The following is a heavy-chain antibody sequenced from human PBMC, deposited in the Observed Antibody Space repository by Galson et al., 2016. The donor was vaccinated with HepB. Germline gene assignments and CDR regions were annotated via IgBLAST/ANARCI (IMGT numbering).Heavy chain of an antibody. J-gene: IGHJ4*02. D-gene: IGHD2-2*01. CDR1: GFTFSDYY. V-gene: IGHV3-11*01. CDR2: ISSRSSTI. Sequence: SLRLSCAASGFTFSDYYMNWIRQAPGKALEWISYISSRSSTIYYADSVKGRFTISRDNAKNSLYLQMNSLRAEDTAVYYCARAPVNSTTCCYYVDYCGQSTLGTVSS. CDR3: ARAPVNSTTCCYYVDY.